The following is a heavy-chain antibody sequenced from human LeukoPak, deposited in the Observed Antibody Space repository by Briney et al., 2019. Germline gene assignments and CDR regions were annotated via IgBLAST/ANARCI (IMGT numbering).Heavy chain of an antibody. CDR1: GYTFTSYY. CDR3: ARRVVYSGYDLLGKIHYYYYYMDV. V-gene: IGHV1-46*01. J-gene: IGHJ6*03. CDR2: INPSGGST. D-gene: IGHD5-12*01. Sequence: ASVKVSCKASGYTFTSYYMHWVRQAPGQGLEWMGIINPSGGSTSYAQKFQGRVTMTRDMSTSTAYMELSSLRSEDTAVYYCARRVVYSGYDLLGKIHYYYYYMDVWGKGTTVTISS.